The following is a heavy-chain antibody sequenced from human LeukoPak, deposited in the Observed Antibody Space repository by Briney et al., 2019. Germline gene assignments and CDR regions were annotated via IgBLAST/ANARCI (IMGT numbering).Heavy chain of an antibody. CDR3: AGVYGCSGGRCYADY. CDR2: NYPGDSDT. Sequence: GESLKIYCKGPGYYFNTYWMGWVRQMPGKGLEWMGINYPGDSDTTYSPSFEGQGTISVDKPITTAYLQWSSVADSGSACSYCAGVYGCSGGRCYADYWGPGTPVTVSS. CDR1: GYYFNTYW. J-gene: IGHJ4*02. V-gene: IGHV5-51*04. D-gene: IGHD2-15*01.